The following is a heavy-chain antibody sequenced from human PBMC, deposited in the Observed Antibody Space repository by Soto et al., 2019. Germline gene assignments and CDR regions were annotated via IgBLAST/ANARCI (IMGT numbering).Heavy chain of an antibody. CDR3: SRVDPGETSPFDH. V-gene: IGHV1-46*03. D-gene: IGHD3-10*01. CDR1: GYIFTSYY. CDR2: INPFDGSR. Sequence: QVELVQSGAEVKKPGASVKVSCKASGYIFTSYYLHWVRQAPGQGLEWMGWINPFDGSRMFAQSFQGRVTFTRDTSTSTAYMELSGLRSDDTAVYYCSRVDPGETSPFDHGGQGTLVTVSS. J-gene: IGHJ4*02.